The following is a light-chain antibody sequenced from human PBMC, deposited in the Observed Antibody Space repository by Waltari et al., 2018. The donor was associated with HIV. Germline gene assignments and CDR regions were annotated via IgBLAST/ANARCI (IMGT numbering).Light chain of an antibody. J-gene: IGKJ1*01. CDR1: QGISNY. Sequence: DIQMTQSPSSLSASVGDRVTITCRASQGISNYLAWYQQKPGKVPKLLIYAASTLQSGVPSRFSGSGSGTDFTLTISSLQPEDVATYYCQKYNSASWWTFGQGTKVEIK. CDR2: AAS. V-gene: IGKV1-27*01. CDR3: QKYNSASWWT.